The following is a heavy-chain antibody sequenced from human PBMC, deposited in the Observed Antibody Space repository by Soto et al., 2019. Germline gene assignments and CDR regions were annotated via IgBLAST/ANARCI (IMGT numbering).Heavy chain of an antibody. CDR1: GGTITYYY. CDR2: IFDGGSA. J-gene: IGHJ6*02. V-gene: IGHV4-59*01. D-gene: IGHD5-12*01. Sequence: SETLSLTCSVSGGTITYYYCSWVRQAPGKGLEWLGYIFDGGSANYNPSLKSRVTISVDTSKNQVSLKLSSVTAADTAVYYCARDRDGYNYYYYYYGMDVCGQGTTVTVS. CDR3: ARDRDGYNYYYYYYGMDV.